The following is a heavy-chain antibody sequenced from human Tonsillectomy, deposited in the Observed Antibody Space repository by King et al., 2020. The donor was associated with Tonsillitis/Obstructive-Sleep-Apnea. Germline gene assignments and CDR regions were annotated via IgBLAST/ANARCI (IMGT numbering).Heavy chain of an antibody. CDR3: ARGPQRIVGATGLYYFDY. Sequence: VQLPQWGAGLLKPSETLSLTCAVYGGSFSGNHWNWIRQPPGKDLEWIGEINHSGSTNYNPSLKSRVIISVDASKNQFSLKLSSVTAADTAVYYCARGPQRIVGATGLYYFDYWGQGNLVTVSS. J-gene: IGHJ4*02. CDR2: INHSGST. V-gene: IGHV4-34*01. D-gene: IGHD1-26*01. CDR1: GGSFSGNH.